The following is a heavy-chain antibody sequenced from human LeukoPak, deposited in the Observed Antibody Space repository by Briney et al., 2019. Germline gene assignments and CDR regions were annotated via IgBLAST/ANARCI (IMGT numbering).Heavy chain of an antibody. Sequence: ASVTVSFTASGYIFTIYYMHWVRQAPGQGLEWRGIINPGGGSTSYAQKFQERVTMTRDTSTSTVYMELSSLRSDDTAVYYCAKDLRWDHPGFDPWGQGTLVIVSS. D-gene: IGHD4-23*01. J-gene: IGHJ5*02. CDR3: AKDLRWDHPGFDP. V-gene: IGHV1-46*01. CDR2: INPGGGST. CDR1: GYIFTIYY.